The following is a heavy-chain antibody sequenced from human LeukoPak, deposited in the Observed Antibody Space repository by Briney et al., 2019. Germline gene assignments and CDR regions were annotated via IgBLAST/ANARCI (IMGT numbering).Heavy chain of an antibody. D-gene: IGHD3-22*01. CDR3: ARHGTVVIKGFIDY. CDR1: GGSISSSSYY. Sequence: SETLSLTCTVSGGSISSSSYYWGWIRQPPGKGLEWIGSIYYSGSTYYNPSLKSRVTISVDTSKNQFSLKLSSVTAADTAVYYCARHGTVVIKGFIDYWGQGTLVTVSS. V-gene: IGHV4-39*01. CDR2: IYYSGST. J-gene: IGHJ4*02.